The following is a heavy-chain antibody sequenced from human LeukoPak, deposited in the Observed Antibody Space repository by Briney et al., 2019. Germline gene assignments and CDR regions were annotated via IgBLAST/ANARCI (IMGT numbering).Heavy chain of an antibody. CDR2: IYYSGDA. V-gene: IGHV4-39*01. D-gene: IGHD1-26*01. J-gene: IGHJ6*03. Sequence: TSSETLSLTCTVSGGSITSSSHYWGWIRQPPGKGLEWIASIYYSGDAYYNPSLKSRVTTSVDTSKSQFSLRLSSVTAADTAVYYCARAQYSGSYYYYYMDVWGKGTTVTVSS. CDR3: ARAQYSGSYYYYYMDV. CDR1: GGSITSSSHY.